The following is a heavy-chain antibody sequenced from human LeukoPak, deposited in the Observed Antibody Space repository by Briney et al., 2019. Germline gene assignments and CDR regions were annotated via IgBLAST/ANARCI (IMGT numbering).Heavy chain of an antibody. CDR3: ARGLNDSWTGENY. Sequence: PSETLSLTCTVSGGSISTSGYYWGWVRQPPGKGLEWIGSISYSGNTYYYPSLRSRVTISADRSKNQFFLNLRYVTAADTAVYYCARGLNDSWTGENYWGQGTLVTVSS. J-gene: IGHJ4*02. D-gene: IGHD3-3*01. CDR1: GGSISTSGYY. V-gene: IGHV4-39*01. CDR2: ISYSGNT.